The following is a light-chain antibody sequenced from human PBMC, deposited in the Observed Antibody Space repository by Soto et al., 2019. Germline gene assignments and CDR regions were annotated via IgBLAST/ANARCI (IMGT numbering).Light chain of an antibody. V-gene: IGLV1-40*01. CDR1: SSNIGAGYD. Sequence: QSVLTQPPSVSGAPGQRVTISCTGSSSNIGAGYDVPWYQQLPGTAPKLLIYGNSNRPSGVPDRFSGSKSGTSASLAITGLQAEDEAYYSCQSYDCSLSGYVFGTGTKLTVL. CDR2: GNS. J-gene: IGLJ1*01. CDR3: QSYDCSLSGYV.